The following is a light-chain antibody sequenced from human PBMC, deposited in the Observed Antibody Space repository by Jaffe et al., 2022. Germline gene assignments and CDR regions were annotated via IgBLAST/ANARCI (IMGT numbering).Light chain of an antibody. Sequence: VMTQSPATVSVSPGEGATLSCRASQSVSNNVAWYQQKPGQAPRLLIYGASTRATGIPARFSGSGSGTEFTLTISSLQSEDSAVYFCHQYNTWPLTFGQGTKVEIK. J-gene: IGKJ1*01. CDR1: QSVSNN. CDR3: HQYNTWPLT. V-gene: IGKV3-15*01. CDR2: GAS.